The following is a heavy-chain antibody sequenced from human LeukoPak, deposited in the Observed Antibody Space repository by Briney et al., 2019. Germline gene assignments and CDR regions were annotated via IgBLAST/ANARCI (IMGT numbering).Heavy chain of an antibody. V-gene: IGHV3-30*04. D-gene: IGHD4-17*01. J-gene: IGHJ4*02. CDR2: ISYDGSNK. CDR3: ARVLYGDSLSTFDY. CDR1: GFTFSSYA. Sequence: SLRLSCAASGFTFSSYAMHWVRQAPGKGLEWGAVISYDGSNKYYADSVKGRFTISRDNSKNTLYLQMNSLRAEDTAVYYCARVLYGDSLSTFDYWGQGTLVTVSS.